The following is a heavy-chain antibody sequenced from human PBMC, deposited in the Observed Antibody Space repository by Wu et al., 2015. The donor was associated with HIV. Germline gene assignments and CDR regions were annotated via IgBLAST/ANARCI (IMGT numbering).Heavy chain of an antibody. V-gene: IGHV1-24*01. Sequence: QVQLVQSGAEVKKPGASVKVSCKVSGYTLTELSMHWVRQAPGKGLEWMGGFDPEDGETIYAQKFQGRVTMTEDTSTDTAYMELSSLRSEDTAIYYCATVMMVRGIIYYYYGMDVWGQGTTVTVSS. CDR3: ATVMMVRGIIYYYYGMDV. D-gene: IGHD3-10*01. J-gene: IGHJ6*02. CDR2: FDPEDGET. CDR1: GYTLTELS.